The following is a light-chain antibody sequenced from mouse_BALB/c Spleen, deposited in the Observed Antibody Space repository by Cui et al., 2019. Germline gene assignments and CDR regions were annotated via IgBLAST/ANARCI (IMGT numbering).Light chain of an antibody. CDR1: SSVSY. J-gene: IGKJ4*01. V-gene: IGKV4-57*01. CDR2: STS. CDR3: QQRSSYPFT. Sequence: QIVLTQSPAIMSASPGEKVTITCSASSSVSYMHWFQQKPGTSPKLWIYSTSNLGCGVPARFSGSGSGTSYPLTISRMEAEDAATYYCQQRSSYPFTFGSGTKLEIK.